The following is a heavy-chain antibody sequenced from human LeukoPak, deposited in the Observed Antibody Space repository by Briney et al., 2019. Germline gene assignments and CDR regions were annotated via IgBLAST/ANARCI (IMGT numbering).Heavy chain of an antibody. CDR1: GFTFSSYG. V-gene: IGHV3-30*18. CDR2: ISYDGSNK. J-gene: IGHJ4*02. CDR3: ANILIGAFDY. Sequence: PGGSLRLSCAASGFTFSSYGMHWVRQAPGKGLEWVAVISYDGSNKYYADSVKGRFTISRDNSKNTLYLQMNSLRAEDTAVYYCANILIGAFDYWGQGTLVTASS.